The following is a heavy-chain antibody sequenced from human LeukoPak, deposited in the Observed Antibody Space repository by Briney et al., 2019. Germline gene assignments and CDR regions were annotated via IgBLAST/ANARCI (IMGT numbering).Heavy chain of an antibody. V-gene: IGHV3-20*04. D-gene: IGHD7-27*01. J-gene: IGHJ2*01. CDR1: GFTFADYG. CDR3: AKNWGSFSWFFDL. Sequence: GGSLRLSCAASGFTFADYGMNWVRQVPGKGLEWVSGINWIGGSTGYADSVKGRFTISRDNPKNSLYLQMNSLRAEDRALYYCAKNWGSFSWFFDLWGRGTVVTVSS. CDR2: INWIGGST.